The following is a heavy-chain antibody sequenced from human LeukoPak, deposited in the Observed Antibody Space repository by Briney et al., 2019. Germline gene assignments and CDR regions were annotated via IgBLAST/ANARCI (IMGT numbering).Heavy chain of an antibody. CDR3: AKTPMVRGVPNWFDP. J-gene: IGHJ5*02. D-gene: IGHD3-10*01. CDR1: GYTFTSYD. V-gene: IGHV1-8*01. Sequence: ASVKVSCKASGYTFTSYDINWVRQATGQGLEWMGWMNPNSGNTGYAQKFQGRVTMTRNTSISTAYMELSSLRSEDPAVYYCAKTPMVRGVPNWFDPWXXGTLVTVSX. CDR2: MNPNSGNT.